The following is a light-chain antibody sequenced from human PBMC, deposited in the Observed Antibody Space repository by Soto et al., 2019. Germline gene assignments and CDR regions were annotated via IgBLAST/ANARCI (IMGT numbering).Light chain of an antibody. CDR1: DIGSKG. J-gene: IGLJ2*01. CDR2: SDT. V-gene: IGLV3-21*01. CDR3: QVWDRGSAHVV. Sequence: SYELTQPPSVSVAPGKTASISCGGNDIGSKGVHWYQQKQGQAPVLVIYSDTDLPPVITERFSGSNSANLATLTISRVEAGDEADYYCQVWDRGSAHVVFGGGTKLTVL.